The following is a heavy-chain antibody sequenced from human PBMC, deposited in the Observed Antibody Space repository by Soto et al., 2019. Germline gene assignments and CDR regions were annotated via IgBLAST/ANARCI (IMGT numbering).Heavy chain of an antibody. CDR3: ARVLYATWSSFGY. J-gene: IGHJ4*02. Sequence: GGSLRLSCTASGFTFSSYEMTWVRQAPGKGLEWISYITSGGTTYYADSAEGRFTISRDNAKNSLYLHLNSLTAEDTAIYYCARVLYATWSSFGYGGQGTLVTDSS. CDR2: ITSGGTT. D-gene: IGHD1-26*01. CDR1: GFTFSSYE. V-gene: IGHV3-48*03.